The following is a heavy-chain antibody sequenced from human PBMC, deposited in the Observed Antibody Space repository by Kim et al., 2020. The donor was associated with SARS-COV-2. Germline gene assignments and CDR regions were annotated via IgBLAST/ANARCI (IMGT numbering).Heavy chain of an antibody. Sequence: SETLSLTCAVYGGSFSGYYWSWIRQPPGKGLEWIGEINHSGSTNYNPSLKSRVTISGDTSKNQFSLKLSSVTAADTAVYYCARGVVAGSGGKFPYGGYVSWGQGTLVTVSS. V-gene: IGHV4-34*01. D-gene: IGHD5-12*01. CDR1: GGSFSGYY. J-gene: IGHJ4*02. CDR2: INHSGST. CDR3: ARGVVAGSGGKFPYGGYVS.